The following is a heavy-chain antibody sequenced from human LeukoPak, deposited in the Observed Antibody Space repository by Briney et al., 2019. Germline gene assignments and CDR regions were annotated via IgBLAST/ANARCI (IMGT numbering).Heavy chain of an antibody. Sequence: SETLSLTCTVSGGSISSYYWSWIRQPAGKGLEWIGRIYTSGSTNYNPSLKSRVTMSVDTSKNQFSLKLSSVTAADTAVYYCARGSYYGSGTTKSAFDIWGQGTMVTVSS. D-gene: IGHD3-10*01. CDR1: GGSISSYY. CDR2: IYTSGST. CDR3: ARGSYYGSGTTKSAFDI. V-gene: IGHV4-4*07. J-gene: IGHJ3*02.